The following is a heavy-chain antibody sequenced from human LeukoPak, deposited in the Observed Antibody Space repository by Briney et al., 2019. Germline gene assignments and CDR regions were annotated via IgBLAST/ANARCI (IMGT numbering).Heavy chain of an antibody. CDR1: GFTVSNNY. D-gene: IGHD3-10*01. CDR3: AKLWFGELFGYFDY. Sequence: GGSLRLSCEASGFTVSNNYLAWVRQAPGKGLEWVSAIYSGGSTYYADSVKGRFTISRDNSKNTLYLQMNSLRAEDTAVYYCAKLWFGELFGYFDYWGQGTLVTVSS. J-gene: IGHJ4*02. CDR2: IYSGGST. V-gene: IGHV3-53*01.